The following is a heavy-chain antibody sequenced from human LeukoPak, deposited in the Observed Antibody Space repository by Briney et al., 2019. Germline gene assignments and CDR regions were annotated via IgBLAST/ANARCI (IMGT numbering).Heavy chain of an antibody. J-gene: IGHJ4*02. V-gene: IGHV3-23*01. CDR1: GFNFNMFA. Sequence: GGSLRLSCTGTGFNFNMFAMHWVRQAPGKGLEWVSGLSRSGTTTNYADSVEGRFTISRDRSQHTMFLQLNSLRPEDTAVYYCAKEQRIRHCSEGVCMEGYYFDYWGQGTLVTVSS. CDR2: LSRSGTTT. CDR3: AKEQRIRHCSEGVCMEGYYFDY. D-gene: IGHD2-15*01.